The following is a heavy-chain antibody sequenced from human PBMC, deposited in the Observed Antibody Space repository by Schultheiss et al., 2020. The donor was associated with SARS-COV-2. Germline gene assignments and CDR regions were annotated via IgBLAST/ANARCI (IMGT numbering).Heavy chain of an antibody. CDR2: IYYSGST. D-gene: IGHD3-16*01. CDR3: ARARLIYFDY. J-gene: IGHJ4*02. Sequence: SETLSFTCTVSGGSISSSSYYWGWIRQPPGKGLEWIGSIYYSGSTYYNPSLKSRVTISVDTSKNQFSLKLSSVTAADTAVYYCARARLIYFDYWGQGTLVTVSS. V-gene: IGHV4-39*01. CDR1: GGSISSSSYY.